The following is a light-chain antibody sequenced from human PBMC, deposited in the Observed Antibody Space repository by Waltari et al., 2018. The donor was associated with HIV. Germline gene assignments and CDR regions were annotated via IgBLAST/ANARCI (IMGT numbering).Light chain of an antibody. CDR1: SSDVGSYNL. CDR2: EGS. J-gene: IGLJ3*02. CDR3: CSYAGSSV. Sequence: QSALTQPASVSGSPGQSITISCTGTSSDVGSYNLVSWYQQHPGKAPKRMIYEGSKRPSGFSNRFSGSKSGNTASLTISGLQSEDEADYYCCSYAGSSVFGGGTKLTVL. V-gene: IGLV2-23*01.